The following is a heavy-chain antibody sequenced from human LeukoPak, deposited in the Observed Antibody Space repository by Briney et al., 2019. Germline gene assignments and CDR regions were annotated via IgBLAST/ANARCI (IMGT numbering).Heavy chain of an antibody. V-gene: IGHV4-30-4*08. CDR2: ISYSGTP. CDR3: ARDRYGDFEDY. CDR1: GGSINTANYY. Sequence: PSETLSLTCNDSGGSINTANYYWTWIRQPPGKGLEWIGYISYSGTPYYNPSLDSRVTISLDTSKNQFSLRLNSVTAADTAMYYCARDRYGDFEDYWGQGTLVTVSS. D-gene: IGHD4-17*01. J-gene: IGHJ4*02.